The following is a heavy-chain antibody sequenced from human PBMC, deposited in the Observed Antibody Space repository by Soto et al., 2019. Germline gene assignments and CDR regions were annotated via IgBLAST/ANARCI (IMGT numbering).Heavy chain of an antibody. J-gene: IGHJ5*02. CDR2: INPSGGST. V-gene: IGHV1-46*01. CDR3: ARVDGSIAAAGLLDP. D-gene: IGHD6-13*01. Sequence: GALVKVSCKASGYTFTSYYTHWVRQAPGQGLEWMGIINPSGGSTSYAQKFQGRVTMTRDTSTSTVYMELSSLRSEGTAVYYCARVDGSIAAAGLLDPWGQGTLVTVSS. CDR1: GYTFTSYY.